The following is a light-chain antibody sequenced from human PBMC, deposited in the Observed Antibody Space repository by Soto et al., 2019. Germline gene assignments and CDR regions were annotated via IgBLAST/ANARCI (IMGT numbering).Light chain of an antibody. Sequence: QSVLTQPRSASGSPGQSVAISCTGTSSDVGGYNYVSWYQHHPGKAPKLMIYDVTKRPSGVPDRFSGSKSGNTASLTVSGLQAEDEADYYCSSYAGRNTWVFGGGTKLTVL. CDR3: SSYAGRNTWV. V-gene: IGLV2-11*01. CDR1: SSDVGGYNY. CDR2: DVT. J-gene: IGLJ3*02.